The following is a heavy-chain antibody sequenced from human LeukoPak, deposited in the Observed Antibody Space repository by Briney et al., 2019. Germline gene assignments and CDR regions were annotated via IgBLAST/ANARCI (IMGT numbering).Heavy chain of an antibody. CDR1: GGSFSGYY. CDR3: ARGYSSRLNMKPYYFDY. CDR2: IYYSGST. Sequence: SETLSLTCAVYGGSFSGYYWSWIRQHPGKGLEWIGYIYYSGSTYYNPSLKSRVTISVDTSKNQFSLKLSSVTAADTAVYYCARGYSSRLNMKPYYFDYWGQGTLVTVSS. J-gene: IGHJ4*02. V-gene: IGHV4-31*11. D-gene: IGHD6-13*01.